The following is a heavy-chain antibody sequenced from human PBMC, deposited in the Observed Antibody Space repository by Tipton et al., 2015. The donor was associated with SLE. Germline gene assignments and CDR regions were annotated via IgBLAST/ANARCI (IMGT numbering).Heavy chain of an antibody. J-gene: IGHJ5*02. D-gene: IGHD5-12*01. CDR2: VHSSGST. V-gene: IGHV4-59*11. CDR1: GGSISSHY. CDR3: ATSGYDFLSWFDP. Sequence: TLSLTCTVSGGSISSHYWSWIRQPPGKRLEWIGHVHSSGSTFYNPSLKSRVSISMDTSKNQVSLRMTSVTAADTAVYYCATSGYDFLSWFDPWGQGTPVTGSS.